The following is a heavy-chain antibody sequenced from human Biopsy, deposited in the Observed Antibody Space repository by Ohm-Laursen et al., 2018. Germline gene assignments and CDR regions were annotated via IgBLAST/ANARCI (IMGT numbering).Heavy chain of an antibody. J-gene: IGHJ4*02. V-gene: IGHV1-2*02. D-gene: IGHD3-3*01. CDR1: GGAFLGYY. CDR2: IYPNSGDT. Sequence: EASVKVSCKASGGAFLGYYLHWVRQAPGQGLEWMGSIYPNSGDTDFAQKFQGRVSMTRDTSVSTAYLELSSLRSDDTAIYYCARDLLEWSLPSWGQGTLVTVSS. CDR3: ARDLLEWSLPS.